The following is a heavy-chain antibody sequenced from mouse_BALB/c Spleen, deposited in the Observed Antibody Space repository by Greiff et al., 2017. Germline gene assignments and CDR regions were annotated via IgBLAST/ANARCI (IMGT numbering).Heavy chain of an antibody. V-gene: IGHV7-3*02. CDR2: IRNKANGYTT. J-gene: IGHJ3*01. CDR1: GFTFTDYY. D-gene: IGHD1-1*01. CDR3: ARAYGSSFAY. Sequence: EVNLVESGGGLVQPGGSLRLSCATSGFTFTDYYMSWVRQPPGKALEWLGFIRNKANGYTTEYSASVKGRYTISRDNSQSILYLQMNTLRAEDSATYYCARAYGSSFAYWGQGTLVTVSA.